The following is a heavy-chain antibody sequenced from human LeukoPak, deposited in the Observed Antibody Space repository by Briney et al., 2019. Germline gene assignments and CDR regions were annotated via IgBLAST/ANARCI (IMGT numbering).Heavy chain of an antibody. J-gene: IGHJ6*02. CDR3: AGAAAVGRYYYYGMDV. Sequence: SETLSLTCTVSGGSISSYYWSWIRQPPGKGLEWIGYIYYSGSTNHNPSLKSRVTISVDTSKNQFSLKLSSVTAADTAVYYCAGAAAVGRYYYYGMDVWGQGTTVTVSS. CDR1: GGSISSYY. CDR2: IYYSGST. V-gene: IGHV4-59*08. D-gene: IGHD3-10*01.